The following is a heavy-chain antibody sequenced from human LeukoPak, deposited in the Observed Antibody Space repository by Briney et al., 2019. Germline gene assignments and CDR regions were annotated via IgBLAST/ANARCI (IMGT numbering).Heavy chain of an antibody. J-gene: IGHJ4*02. Sequence: SETLSLTCSVSGASISSSNYYWGWIRQPPGKGLEWIASIYYRGTTYCNPSLKSRVTLSVDTSKNQASLKLNSVTAADTAVYYCATPAVTAAGTRFFDSWGLGTLVSVSS. CDR3: ATPAVTAAGTRFFDS. CDR1: GASISSSNYY. V-gene: IGHV4-39*07. D-gene: IGHD6-13*01. CDR2: IYYRGTT.